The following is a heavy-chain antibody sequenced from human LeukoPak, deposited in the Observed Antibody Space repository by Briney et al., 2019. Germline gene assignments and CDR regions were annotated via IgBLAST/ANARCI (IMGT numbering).Heavy chain of an antibody. V-gene: IGHV3-64*01. CDR1: GFTFSSYA. CDR2: ISSNGGST. J-gene: IGHJ4*02. CDR3: ARGRWLQLLDYFDY. Sequence: GGSLRLSCAASGFTFSSYAMHWVRQAPGKGLEYVSAISSNGGSTYYANSVKGRFTISRDNSKNTLYLQMNSLRAEDTAVYYCARGRWLQLLDYFDYWGQGTLVTVSS. D-gene: IGHD5-24*01.